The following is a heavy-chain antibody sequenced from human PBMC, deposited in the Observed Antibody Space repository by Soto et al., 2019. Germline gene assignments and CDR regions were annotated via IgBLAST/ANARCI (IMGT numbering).Heavy chain of an antibody. CDR3: ARSLVVVAATVGGAFDI. Sequence: SGPALGNHTQSLTLTCTFWGFSLSTKGVGVGWIRQPPGKALEWLALIYWDDDKRYSPSLKSRLTITKDTSKNQVVLTMTNMDPVDTATYYCARSLVVVAATVGGAFDIWGQGTMVTVSS. D-gene: IGHD2-15*01. J-gene: IGHJ3*02. V-gene: IGHV2-5*02. CDR1: GFSLSTKGVG. CDR2: IYWDDDK.